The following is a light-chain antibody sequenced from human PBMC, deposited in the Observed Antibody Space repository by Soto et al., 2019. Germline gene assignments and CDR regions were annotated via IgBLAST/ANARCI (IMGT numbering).Light chain of an antibody. CDR1: QSVSSSY. V-gene: IGKV3-20*01. J-gene: IGKJ5*01. CDR2: GPS. Sequence: RAIQSVSSSYIAWYQQKPGQAPRLLIYGPSNRATGIPDRFSGCVSGTAFNVIIMRLEHEDFAAYSCQESGRSAGSTVGEGTRLEI. CDR3: QESGRSAGST.